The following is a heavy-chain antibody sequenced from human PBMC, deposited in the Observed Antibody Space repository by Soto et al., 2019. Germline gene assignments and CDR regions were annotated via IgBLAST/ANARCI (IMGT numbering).Heavy chain of an antibody. V-gene: IGHV3-23*01. CDR2: ISGSGGST. CDR3: AKDWGAAAGTGLIDY. J-gene: IGHJ4*02. CDR1: GFTFSSYA. Sequence: GGSLRLSCAASGFTFSSYAMSWVHQAPGKGLEWVSAISGSGGSTYYADSVKGRFTISRDNSKNTLYLKMNSLRAEDTAVYYCAKDWGAAAGTGLIDYWGQGTLVTVSS. D-gene: IGHD6-13*01.